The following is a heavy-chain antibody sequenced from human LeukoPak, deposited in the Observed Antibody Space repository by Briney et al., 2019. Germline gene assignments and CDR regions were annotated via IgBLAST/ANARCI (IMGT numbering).Heavy chain of an antibody. D-gene: IGHD3-3*01. V-gene: IGHV4-59*12. CDR2: IHYSGST. CDR1: GGSISSYY. Sequence: KTSETLSLTCTVSGGSISSYYWSWIRQPPGKGLEWIGYIHYSGSTNYNPSLKSRVTISVDTSKNQFSLKLSSVTAADTAVYYCARGGSSGRFFDYWGQGTLVTVSS. CDR3: ARGGSSGRFFDY. J-gene: IGHJ4*02.